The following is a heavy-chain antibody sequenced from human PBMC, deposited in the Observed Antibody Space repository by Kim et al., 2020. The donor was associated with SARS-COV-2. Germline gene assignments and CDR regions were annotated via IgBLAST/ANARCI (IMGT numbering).Heavy chain of an antibody. D-gene: IGHD6-19*01. CDR1: GFTFSSNI. CDR3: AKPSAGQWGWFDP. J-gene: IGHJ5*02. Sequence: GGSLRLSCVASGFTFSSNIMSWVRQSPGKGPEWVSSVSTDGTTYYADSVKGRFTISRDTSKNTVYLQMNSLRAEDTAIYYCAKPSAGQWGWFDPWGQGTLVTVSA. V-gene: IGHV3-23*01. CDR2: VSTDGTT.